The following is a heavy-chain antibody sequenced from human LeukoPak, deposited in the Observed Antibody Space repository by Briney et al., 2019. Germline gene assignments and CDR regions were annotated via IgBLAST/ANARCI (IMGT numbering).Heavy chain of an antibody. CDR2: IYWDDDK. CDR3: ATGGGWPVYFDY. D-gene: IGHD6-19*01. V-gene: IGHV2-5*02. CDR1: GFSLSTSGVG. J-gene: IGHJ4*02. Sequence: SGPTLVKPTQTLTLTCTFSGFSLSTSGVGVGWIRQPPGKALEWLALIYWDDDKRYSPSLKSRLTITKDTSKNQVVLTMTNMDPVDTATYYYATGGGWPVYFDYWGQGTLVTVSS.